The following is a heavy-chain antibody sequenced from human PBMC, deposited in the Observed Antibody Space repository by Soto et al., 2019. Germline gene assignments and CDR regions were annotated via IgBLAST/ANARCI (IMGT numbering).Heavy chain of an antibody. CDR2: IYYSGST. D-gene: IGHD2-2*01. J-gene: IGHJ4*02. CDR1: GGSISSYY. CDR3: ARETTCCSSTSCYCYFDY. Sequence: SETLSLTCTVSGGSISSYYWSWIRQPPGKGLEWIGYIYYSGSTNYNPSLKSRVTISVDTSKNQFSLKLSSVTAADTAVYYCARETTCCSSTSCYCYFDYWGQGTLVTVSS. V-gene: IGHV4-59*01.